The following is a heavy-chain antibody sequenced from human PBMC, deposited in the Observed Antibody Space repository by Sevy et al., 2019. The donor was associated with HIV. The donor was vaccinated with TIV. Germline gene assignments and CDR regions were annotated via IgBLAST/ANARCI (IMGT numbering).Heavy chain of an antibody. D-gene: IGHD3-10*01. J-gene: IGHJ6*02. V-gene: IGHV1-8*03. CDR3: TRNIGGFRRGAYYNFMDV. CDR2: MTPDSGRA. CDR1: GYTFTNND. Sequence: ASVKVSCKTSGYTFTNNDINWLRQAAGQGLEWMGWMTPDSGRAGYAQRFQGRVTFTRDTSRSTASMELSKLTSDDTGVYYCTRNIGGFRRGAYYNFMDVWGQGTSVTVSS.